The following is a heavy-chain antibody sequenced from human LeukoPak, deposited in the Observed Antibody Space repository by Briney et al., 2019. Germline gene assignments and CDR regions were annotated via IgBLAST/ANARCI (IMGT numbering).Heavy chain of an antibody. J-gene: IGHJ4*02. D-gene: IGHD3-3*01. CDR3: ARGARTIFGVVMPVY. Sequence: ASVKVSCKASGYTFTSYDINWVRQATGQGLEWMGWMNPNSGNTGYAQKFQGRATMTRNTSISTAYMELSSLRSEDTAVYYCARGARTIFGVVMPVYWGQGTLVTVSS. V-gene: IGHV1-8*01. CDR2: MNPNSGNT. CDR1: GYTFTSYD.